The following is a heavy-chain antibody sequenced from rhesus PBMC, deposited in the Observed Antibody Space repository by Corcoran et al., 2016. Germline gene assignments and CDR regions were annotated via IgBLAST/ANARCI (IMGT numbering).Heavy chain of an antibody. CDR2: VSGASESP. D-gene: IGHD6-13*01. Sequence: QVQLQESGPGLVKPSETLSLTCAVSGISITTNYWTWIRQSPGKGMEWIGYVSGASESPSYNPALNSPVTISKDASKNQFSLKLSSVTAADTAVYYCARVHIAAGDAFDFWGQGLRVTVSS. CDR1: GISITTNY. V-gene: IGHV4-147*01. J-gene: IGHJ3*01. CDR3: ARVHIAAGDAFDF.